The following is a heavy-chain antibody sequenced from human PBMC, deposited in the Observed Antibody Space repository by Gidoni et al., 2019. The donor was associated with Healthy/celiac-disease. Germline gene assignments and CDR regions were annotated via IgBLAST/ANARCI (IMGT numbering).Heavy chain of an antibody. CDR3: ARGGPTYYDFWSGYAFDY. J-gene: IGHJ4*02. CDR2: IYHSGST. D-gene: IGHD3-3*01. CDR1: GGSISSGGYS. Sequence: QLQLQESGSGLVKPSQTLSLPCAVSGGSISSGGYSWSWLRQPPGKGLEWIGYIYHSGSTYYNPSRKSRVTISVDRSKNQFSLKLSSVTAADTAVYYCARGGPTYYDFWSGYAFDYWGQGTLVTVSS. V-gene: IGHV4-30-2*01.